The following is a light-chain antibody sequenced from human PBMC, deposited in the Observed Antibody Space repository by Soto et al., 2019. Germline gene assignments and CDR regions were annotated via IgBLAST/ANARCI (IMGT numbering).Light chain of an antibody. V-gene: IGLV2-8*01. Sequence: QSVLTQPPSASGSPGQSVTISCTGTSSDVGSYKYVSWYQQHPGKAPKLVIYEVSKRPSGVPDRFSGSKSGNTASLSVSGLQAEDEADYYCSSFAGSNNGIFGGGTQLTVL. CDR3: SSFAGSNNGI. CDR1: SSDVGSYKY. CDR2: EVS. J-gene: IGLJ2*01.